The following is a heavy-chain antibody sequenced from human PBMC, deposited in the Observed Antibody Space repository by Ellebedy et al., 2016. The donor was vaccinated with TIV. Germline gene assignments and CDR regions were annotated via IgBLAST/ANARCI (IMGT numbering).Heavy chain of an antibody. J-gene: IGHJ4*02. CDR2: IFSTDEE. CDR1: GFSLANIIMG. V-gene: IGHV2-26*01. Sequence: SGPTLVKPKETLTLTCTVSGFSLANIIMGVSWIRQPPGKALEWLAHIFSTDEESYSTSLEARLSISKDTAKSQVVLTVANMDPLDTATYYCVRALKYCGGDCTYKFDFWGQGALVTVSS. CDR3: VRALKYCGGDCTYKFDF. D-gene: IGHD2-21*02.